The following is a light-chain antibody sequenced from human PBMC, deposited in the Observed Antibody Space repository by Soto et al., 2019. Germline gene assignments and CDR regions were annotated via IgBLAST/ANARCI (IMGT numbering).Light chain of an antibody. CDR3: STYTSSNTPTYV. Sequence: QSVLTQPASVSGSPGQSITISCTGTSTDVGDYKYVSWYQKHPGKAPKLIIFDVSSRPAGISNRFSGSKSGKTASLTISGLQPEDESDFYCSTYTSSNTPTYVFGTGTKLTVL. V-gene: IGLV2-14*01. CDR1: STDVGDYKY. CDR2: DVS. J-gene: IGLJ1*01.